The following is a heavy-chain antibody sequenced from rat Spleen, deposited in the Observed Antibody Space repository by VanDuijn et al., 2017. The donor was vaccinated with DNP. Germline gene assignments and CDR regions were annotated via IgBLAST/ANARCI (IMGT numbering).Heavy chain of an antibody. CDR3: VREDRMMTVGFLDY. J-gene: IGHJ2*01. V-gene: IGHV2-6*01. Sequence: QVQLKESGPGMVQPSQTLSLTCTVSGFPLTDYSIHLVRQPPGKVLEWIAAISSGGNTYYNSTLKSRLSISRDTSKNQVFLKLNSLQTEDTARYFCVREDRMMTVGFLDYWGQGLMVTVSS. CDR1: GFPLTDYS. D-gene: IGHD1-1*01. CDR2: ISSGGNT.